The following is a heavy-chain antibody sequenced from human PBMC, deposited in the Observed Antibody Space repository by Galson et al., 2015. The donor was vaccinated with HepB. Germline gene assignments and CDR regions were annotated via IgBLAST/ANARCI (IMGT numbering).Heavy chain of an antibody. CDR2: IKQDGSEK. J-gene: IGHJ6*02. V-gene: IGHV3-7*01. CDR3: ARALRDSSSWDYYGMDV. Sequence: SLRLSCAASGFTFSNAWMSWVRQAPGKGLEWVANIKQDGSEKYYVDSVKGRFTISRDNAKNSLYLQMNSLRAEDTAVYYCARALRDSSSWDYYGMDVWGQGTTVTVSS. CDR1: GFTFSNAW. D-gene: IGHD6-13*01.